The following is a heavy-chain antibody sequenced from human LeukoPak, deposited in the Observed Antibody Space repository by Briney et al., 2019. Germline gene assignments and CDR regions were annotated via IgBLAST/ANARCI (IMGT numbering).Heavy chain of an antibody. CDR1: GFTFSSYE. J-gene: IGHJ4*02. D-gene: IGHD5-18*01. CDR3: ARVGTWIQLWLDY. CDR2: ISSSGSTI. Sequence: GGSLRLFCAASGFTFSSYEMNWVRQAPGKGLEWVSYISSSGSTIYYADSVKGRFTISRDNAKNSLYLQMNSLRAEDTAVYYCARVGTWIQLWLDYWGQGTLVTVSS. V-gene: IGHV3-48*03.